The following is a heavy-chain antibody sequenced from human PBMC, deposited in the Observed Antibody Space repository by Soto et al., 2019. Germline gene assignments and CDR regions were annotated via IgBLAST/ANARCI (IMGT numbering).Heavy chain of an antibody. Sequence: EKQLVESGGALAQPGGSLRLSCVGSGFTFSIYALTWVRQAPGKGLEWVSLITNNGDTTFFGDSVKGRFSISRDNSKNTLYLQLENLIAEDTAVYYCAMSAGYGGAFDGWGQGTMVAVSS. V-gene: IGHV3-23*04. J-gene: IGHJ3*01. CDR3: AMSAGYGGAFDG. CDR2: ITNNGDTT. CDR1: GFTFSIYA. D-gene: IGHD5-12*01.